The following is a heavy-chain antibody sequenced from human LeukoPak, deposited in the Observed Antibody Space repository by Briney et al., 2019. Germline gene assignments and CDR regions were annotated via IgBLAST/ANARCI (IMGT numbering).Heavy chain of an antibody. CDR2: IYPGDSDT. Sequence: GESLKISCKGSGYSFTTYWIGWVRQIPGKGLEWMGIIYPGDSDTRYSPSFQGQITISADKSISTAYLQWSSLKASDTAMYYCARRYCSSGSCFDYWGQGTLVTVSS. V-gene: IGHV5-51*01. CDR3: ARRYCSSGSCFDY. J-gene: IGHJ4*02. CDR1: GYSFTTYW. D-gene: IGHD2-15*01.